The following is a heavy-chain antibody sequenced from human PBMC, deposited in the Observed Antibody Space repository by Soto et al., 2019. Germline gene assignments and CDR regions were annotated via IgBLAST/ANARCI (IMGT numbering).Heavy chain of an antibody. V-gene: IGHV1-69*01. CDR1: GGTFSTYD. CDR2: IIPLFATA. J-gene: IGHJ4*02. D-gene: IGHD1-1*01. Sequence: QVQLVQSGAEVKKPGSSVKVSCKASGGTFSTYDIGWVRQAPGQGLEWMGGIIPLFATANYAQKFQGRATTIADESTRTAYMEMRILRSENTAVYYCAINDGTYAYKFAYWGQGTLVTVSS. CDR3: AINDGTYAYKFAY.